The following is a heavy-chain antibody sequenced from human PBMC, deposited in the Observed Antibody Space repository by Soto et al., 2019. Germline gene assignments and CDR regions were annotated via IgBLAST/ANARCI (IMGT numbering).Heavy chain of an antibody. V-gene: IGHV3-30*18. CDR3: AKDLAAYCSGGSCSRLGY. CDR2: ISYDGSNK. CDR1: VFTFISYG. Sequence: GWSLRLSCASSVFTFISYGMHWVRQAPGKGLEWVAIISYDGSNKYYADSVKGRFTISRDNSKNTLYLQMNSLRADDTAVYYCAKDLAAYCSGGSCSRLGYWGQGTLVTVSS. J-gene: IGHJ4*02. D-gene: IGHD2-15*01.